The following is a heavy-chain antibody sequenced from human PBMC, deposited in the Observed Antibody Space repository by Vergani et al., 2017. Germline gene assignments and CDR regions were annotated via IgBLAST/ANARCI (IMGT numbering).Heavy chain of an antibody. Sequence: EVQLLESGGGLVQPGGSLRLSCEASGFSFNSYAMTWVRQAPGQGLEWVSTISGGRDTRHYADSVKGRVTVSSETFDNTLYIFLQMDGLRDEDTAMYYCARGVYNRADSRYFDRWWQGATVIVSS. J-gene: IGHJ4*02. V-gene: IGHV3-23*01. CDR1: GFSFNSYA. CDR3: ARGVYNRADSRYFDR. D-gene: IGHD1-14*01. CDR2: ISGGRDTR.